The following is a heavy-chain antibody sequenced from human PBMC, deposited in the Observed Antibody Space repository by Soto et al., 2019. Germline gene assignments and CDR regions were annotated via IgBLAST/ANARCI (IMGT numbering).Heavy chain of an antibody. CDR3: ARGVGSGSYYNQYNWFDP. CDR1: GLSFGTGGSY. D-gene: IGHD3-10*01. J-gene: IGHJ5*02. Sequence: PSETLSLTCTVSGLSFGTGGSYWSWIRYRPGKGLEWIGYIYDSGNTNYNPSLTSRVTISVDTSKNQFSLKLNSVTAADTAVYYCARGVGSGSYYNQYNWFDPWGQGTLVTVSS. V-gene: IGHV4-61*08. CDR2: IYDSGNT.